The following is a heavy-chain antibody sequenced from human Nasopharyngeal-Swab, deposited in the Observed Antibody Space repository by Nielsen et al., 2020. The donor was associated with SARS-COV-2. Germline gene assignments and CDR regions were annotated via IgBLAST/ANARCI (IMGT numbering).Heavy chain of an antibody. V-gene: IGHV4-39*07. CDR1: GASITTSGYY. D-gene: IGHD2-2*01. J-gene: IGHJ5*02. CDR3: AKVGAPYCGSTSCYPYFDP. CDR2: FYFSGSN. Sequence: GSLRLSCTVSGASITTSGYYWAWIRQPPGKGLEWIGSFYFSGSNYYNPSLSRRVTISLDTSKNQISLKLSSVTAADTALYFCAKVGAPYCGSTSCYPYFDPWGQGTLVTVSS.